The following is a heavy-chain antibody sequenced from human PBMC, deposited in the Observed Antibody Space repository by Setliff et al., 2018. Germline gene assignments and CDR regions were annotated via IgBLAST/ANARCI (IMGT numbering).Heavy chain of an antibody. J-gene: IGHJ4*02. V-gene: IGHV1-18*01. D-gene: IGHD3-22*01. CDR3: ARINFYVSSGYYYAPEL. CDR1: GFTFTDYG. CDR2: INNYNFNT. Sequence: ASVKVSCKSSGFTFTDYGITWVRQVPGQGLEWMGWINNYNFNTQYAQKFQGRVTVTTDTSTTTAYMELRILRADDTAVYYCARINFYVSSGYYYAPELWGQGTTVTVSS.